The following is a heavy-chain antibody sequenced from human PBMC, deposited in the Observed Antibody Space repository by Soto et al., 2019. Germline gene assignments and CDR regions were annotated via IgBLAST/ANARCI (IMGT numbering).Heavy chain of an antibody. V-gene: IGHV2-5*02. Sequence: ITLKESGPTLVKPTQTLTLTCTFSGFSLNTGGVGVGWVRQPRGKAMEWLARIYWDDDERYRPSLRSRLNITKDTINNEVVLTMTNMDPGDTSTYYGVCNWRYYGGDYYYGMDAWGQGTTVTVSS. CDR2: IYWDDDE. CDR1: GFSLNTGGVG. D-gene: IGHD3-10*01. J-gene: IGHJ6*02. CDR3: VCNWRYYGGDYYYGMDA.